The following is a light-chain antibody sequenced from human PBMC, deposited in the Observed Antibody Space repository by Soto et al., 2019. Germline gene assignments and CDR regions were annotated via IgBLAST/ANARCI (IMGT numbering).Light chain of an antibody. Sequence: EIVLTQSPGTLSLSPGERATLSCRASQRVTNNYLAWYQQKPGQAPRLLIYGASSRATGIPDRFSGSGAGTDFTLTVSRLEPEDFAVYYCQQYVISPVTFGGGTKV. J-gene: IGKJ4*01. CDR3: QQYVISPVT. V-gene: IGKV3-20*01. CDR1: QRVTNNY. CDR2: GAS.